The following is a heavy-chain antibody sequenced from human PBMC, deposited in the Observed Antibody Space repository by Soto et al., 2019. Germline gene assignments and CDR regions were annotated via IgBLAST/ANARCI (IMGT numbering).Heavy chain of an antibody. CDR3: VKDPSYDFWSGSNWFDP. CDR1: GFTFSSYA. D-gene: IGHD3-3*01. J-gene: IGHJ5*02. CDR2: ISSNGGST. V-gene: IGHV3-64D*06. Sequence: GGSLRLSCSASGFTFSSYAMHWVRQAPGKGLEYVSAISSNGGSTYYADSVKGRFTISRDNSKNTLYLQMGSLRAEDTAVYYCVKDPSYDFWSGSNWFDPWGQGTLVTVSS.